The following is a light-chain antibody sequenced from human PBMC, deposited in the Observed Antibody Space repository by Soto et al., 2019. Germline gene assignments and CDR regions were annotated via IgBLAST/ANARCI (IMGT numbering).Light chain of an antibody. CDR3: HQYDSSPLT. CDR1: QSVSSSY. V-gene: IGKV3-20*01. Sequence: EIVLTQSPGTLSLSPGERATLSCRASQSVSSSYLAWYQQKPGQAPRLLLYGASSRATGIPDRFSGSRSGTDFTLTISRLEPEDFAVYYCHQYDSSPLTFGGGTTVEIK. J-gene: IGKJ4*01. CDR2: GAS.